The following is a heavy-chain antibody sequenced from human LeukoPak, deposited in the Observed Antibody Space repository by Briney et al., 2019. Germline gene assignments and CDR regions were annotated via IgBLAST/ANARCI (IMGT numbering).Heavy chain of an antibody. J-gene: IGHJ4*02. V-gene: IGHV4-4*07. CDR2: IYTSGST. CDR1: GGSISSYY. D-gene: IGHD6-13*01. Sequence: SETLSLTCTVSGGSISSYYWSWIRQPAGKGLEWIGRIYTSGSTNYNPSLKSRVTMSVDTSKNQFSLRLSSVTAADTAVYYCARGAAAGTDFDYWGQGTLVTVSS. CDR3: ARGAAAGTDFDY.